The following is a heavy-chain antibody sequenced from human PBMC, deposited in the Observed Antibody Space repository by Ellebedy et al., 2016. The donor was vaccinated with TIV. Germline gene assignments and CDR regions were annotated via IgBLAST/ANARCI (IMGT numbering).Heavy chain of an antibody. CDR1: GVTLSGYW. CDR3: GSSSRGYSGVYMDV. V-gene: IGHV3-74*01. CDR2: IKSDGSST. D-gene: IGHD5-12*01. Sequence: PGGSLRLSCTASGVTLSGYWMHRVRQAPGKGLVWVSRIKSDGSSTNYADSVKGRFTISSDNAKNTLYLQMNSLRVEDTAVYYCGSSSRGYSGVYMDVWGQGTTVTVSS. J-gene: IGHJ6*02.